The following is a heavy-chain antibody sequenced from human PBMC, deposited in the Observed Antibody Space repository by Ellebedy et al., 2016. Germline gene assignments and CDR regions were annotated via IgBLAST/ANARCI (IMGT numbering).Heavy chain of an antibody. CDR2: IWYDGSNK. CDR3: AKAHSISGSYCFDY. D-gene: IGHD1-26*01. Sequence: GGSLRLSCAASGFTFSSYGMHWVRQAPGKGLEWVAVIWYDGSNKYYADSVKGRFTISRDNSKNTLYLQMNSLRAEDTAVYYCAKAHSISGSYCFDYWGQGTLVTVSS. J-gene: IGHJ4*02. CDR1: GFTFSSYG. V-gene: IGHV3-33*06.